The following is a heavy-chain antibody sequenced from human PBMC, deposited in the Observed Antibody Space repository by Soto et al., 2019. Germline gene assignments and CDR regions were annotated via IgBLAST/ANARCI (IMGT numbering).Heavy chain of an antibody. CDR3: ARISYLSVPA. D-gene: IGHD2-2*01. CDR1: GDSVSTDNGA. CDR2: TYYRSKWYT. Sequence: SQTLSLTCAISGDSVSTDNGAWNWIRQSPSGGLEWLGRTYYRSKWYTDYAASVKSRINIDADTSKNQFSLQLNSVTPEGTAVYYCARISYLSVPAWGQGTQVTVSS. J-gene: IGHJ5*02. V-gene: IGHV6-1*01.